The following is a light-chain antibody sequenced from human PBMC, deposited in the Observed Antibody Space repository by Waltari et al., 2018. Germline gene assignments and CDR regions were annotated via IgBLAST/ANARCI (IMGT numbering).Light chain of an antibody. CDR3: QQRSNWPPIT. CDR1: QRVDIY. CDR2: DAS. J-gene: IGKJ5*01. Sequence: EIVLTQSPATLSLSPGERATLSCSASQRVDIYLAWYQQKPGQAPRLLIYDASNRATGSPARFSGSVSGTDFTLTISSLEPEDFAVYYCQQRSNWPPITFGQGTRLEIK. V-gene: IGKV3-11*01.